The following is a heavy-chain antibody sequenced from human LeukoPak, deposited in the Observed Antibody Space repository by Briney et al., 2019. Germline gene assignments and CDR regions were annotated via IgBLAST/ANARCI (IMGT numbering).Heavy chain of an antibody. CDR3: AKSLGYCSSTSCPFDY. CDR2: IRYDGSNK. V-gene: IGHV3-30*02. J-gene: IGHJ4*02. Sequence: GGSLRLSCAASGFTFSSYGMHWVRQAPGKGLEWVAFIRYDGSNKYYADSVKGRFTISRDNSKNTLYLQMNSLRAEDTAVYYCAKSLGYCSSTSCPFDYWSQGTLVTVSS. D-gene: IGHD2-2*01. CDR1: GFTFSSYG.